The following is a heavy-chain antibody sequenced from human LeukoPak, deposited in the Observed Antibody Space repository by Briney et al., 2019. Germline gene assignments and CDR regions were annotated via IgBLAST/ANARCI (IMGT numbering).Heavy chain of an antibody. J-gene: IGHJ4*02. D-gene: IGHD1-14*01. Sequence: PSETLSLTCAVYGGSFSGYYWSWIRQPPGKGLEWIGEINHSGSTNYNPSLKSRVTISVDTSKNQFSLKLSSVTAADTAVYYCARVPRKGIDYWGQGTLVTVSS. CDR2: INHSGST. CDR1: GGSFSGYY. CDR3: ARVPRKGIDY. V-gene: IGHV4-34*01.